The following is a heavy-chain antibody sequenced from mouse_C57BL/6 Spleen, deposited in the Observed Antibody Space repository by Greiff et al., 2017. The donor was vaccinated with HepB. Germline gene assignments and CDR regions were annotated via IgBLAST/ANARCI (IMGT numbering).Heavy chain of an antibody. CDR3: TTGLRRSWFAY. V-gene: IGHV14-4*01. J-gene: IGHJ3*01. CDR2: IDPENGDT. D-gene: IGHD2-4*01. Sequence: EVKLMESGAELVRPGASVKLSCTASGFNIKDDYMHWVKQRPEQGLEWIGWIDPENGDTEYASKFQGKATITADTSSNTAYLQLSSLTSEDTAVYYCTTGLRRSWFAYWGQGTLVTVSA. CDR1: GFNIKDDY.